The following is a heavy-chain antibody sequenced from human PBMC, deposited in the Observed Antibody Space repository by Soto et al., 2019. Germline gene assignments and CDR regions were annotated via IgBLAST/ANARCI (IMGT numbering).Heavy chain of an antibody. CDR1: GYTFTSFY. CDR2: INPSGGST. J-gene: IGHJ4*02. D-gene: IGHD4-17*01. Sequence: QVQLLQSGAEVKKPGASVKVSCKASGYTFTSFYMHWVRQAPEQGLEWMGIINPSGGSTNYAQKFQGRVTMTRDTSTSTVYMELSSLRSEDTAVYYCTRDLQSDYDFWGQGTLVTVSS. V-gene: IGHV1-46*03. CDR3: TRDLQSDYDF.